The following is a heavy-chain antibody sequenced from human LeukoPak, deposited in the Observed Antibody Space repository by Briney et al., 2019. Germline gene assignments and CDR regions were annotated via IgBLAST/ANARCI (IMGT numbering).Heavy chain of an antibody. CDR2: MNPNSGNT. J-gene: IGHJ4*02. Sequence: ASVKVSCKASGYTFTSYDINWVRQATGQGLEWMGWMNPNSGNTGYAQKFQGRVTMTRNTSISTAYMELSSLRSEDTAVYYCARGLWVRGVTFWPFGYWGQGTLVTVSS. V-gene: IGHV1-8*01. CDR3: ARGLWVRGVTFWPFGY. CDR1: GYTFTSYD. D-gene: IGHD3-10*01.